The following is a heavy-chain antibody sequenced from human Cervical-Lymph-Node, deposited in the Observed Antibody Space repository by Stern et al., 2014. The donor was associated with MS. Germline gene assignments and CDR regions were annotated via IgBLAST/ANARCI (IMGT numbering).Heavy chain of an antibody. V-gene: IGHV3-21*01. CDR2: ISSSSSYI. CDR1: GFSFTSYS. J-gene: IGHJ6*02. CDR3: ARLDV. Sequence: EMQLVESGGGLVKPGGSLKLSCAGSGFSFTSYSMNWVRQAPGKGLDWVSSISSSSSYIYYADSVKGRFTISRDNAKNSLYLQMNSLRAEDTAVYYCARLDVWGQGTTVTVSS.